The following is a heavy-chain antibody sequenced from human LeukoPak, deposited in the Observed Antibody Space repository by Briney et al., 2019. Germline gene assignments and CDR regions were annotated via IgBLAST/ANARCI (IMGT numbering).Heavy chain of an antibody. CDR3: ASMTNSCRRRYFDY. Sequence: PGGSLRLSCAASGFTVSSYYMSWVRQAPGKGLEWIGTIYSSGSTYYNPSLKSRVTISVDTSKNQFSLKLSSVTAADTAVYYCASMTNSCRRRYFDYWGQGTLVTVSS. J-gene: IGHJ4*02. V-gene: IGHV4-59*02. D-gene: IGHD2-2*01. CDR1: GFTVSSYY. CDR2: IYSSGST.